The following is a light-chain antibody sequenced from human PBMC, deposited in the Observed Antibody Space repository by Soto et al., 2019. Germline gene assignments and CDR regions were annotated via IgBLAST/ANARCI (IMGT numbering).Light chain of an antibody. CDR3: AAWDDSLNGPV. J-gene: IGLJ2*01. Sequence: QSVLTQPPSASGTSGQRVTISCSGSSSNIGTNIVNWYQQLPGTAPKLLIYYDNQRPSGVPDRFSGSKSGTSASLAISGLQSEDEADYYCAAWDDSLNGPVFGGGTKLTVL. V-gene: IGLV1-44*01. CDR1: SSNIGTNI. CDR2: YDN.